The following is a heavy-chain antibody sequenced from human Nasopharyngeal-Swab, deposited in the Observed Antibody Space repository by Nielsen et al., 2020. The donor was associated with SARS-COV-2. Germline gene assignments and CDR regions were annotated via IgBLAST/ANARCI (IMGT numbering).Heavy chain of an antibody. V-gene: IGHV1-2*05. D-gene: IGHD6-19*01. CDR3: ARVLYSSGGWFDP. CDR1: GYTFTGYY. J-gene: IGHJ5*02. CDR2: INPNSGGT. Sequence: ASVKVSCKASGYTFTGYYMHWVRQAPGQGLEWMGRINPNSGGTNYAQKFQGRVTMTRDTSISTAYMELSRLRSDDTGVYYCARVLYSSGGWFDPWGQGTLVTVSS.